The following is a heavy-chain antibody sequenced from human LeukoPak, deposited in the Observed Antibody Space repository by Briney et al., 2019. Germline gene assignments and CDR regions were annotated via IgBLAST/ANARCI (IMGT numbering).Heavy chain of an antibody. V-gene: IGHV4-59*01. CDR2: IYYSGGT. CDR1: GGSISSYY. Sequence: SETLSLTCTVSGGSISSYYWSWIRQPPGKGLEWIGYIYYSGGTNYNPSLKSRVTISVDTSKNQFSLKLSSVTAADTAVYYCVRAMADYWGQGTLVTVSS. J-gene: IGHJ4*02. CDR3: VRAMADY. D-gene: IGHD3-10*01.